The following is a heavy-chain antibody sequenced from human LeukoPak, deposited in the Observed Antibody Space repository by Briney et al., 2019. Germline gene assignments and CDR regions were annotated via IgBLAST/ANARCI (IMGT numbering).Heavy chain of an antibody. J-gene: IGHJ4*02. Sequence: SETLSLTCTVSGGSISSYYWSWIRQPPGKGLEWIGYIYYSGSTNYNPSLKSRVSISVDTSKNQFSLRLNFVTAADTAMYYCARDSSGYATFDSWGRGILVTVSS. CDR2: IYYSGST. V-gene: IGHV4-59*12. CDR1: GGSISSYY. D-gene: IGHD5-12*01. CDR3: ARDSSGYATFDS.